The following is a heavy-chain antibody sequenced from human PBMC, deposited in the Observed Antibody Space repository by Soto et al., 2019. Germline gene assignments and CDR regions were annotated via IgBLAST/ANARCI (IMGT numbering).Heavy chain of an antibody. CDR2: ISAYNGNT. CDR3: ARGPIVVVPAAIRSQWQVPSDY. D-gene: IGHD2-2*01. Sequence: ASVKVSCKASGYTFTSYGISWMRQAPGQGLEWMGWISAYNGNTNYAQKLQGRVTMTTDTSTSTAYMELRSLRSDDTAVYYCARGPIVVVPAAIRSQWQVPSDYWGQGTLVTVSS. CDR1: GYTFTSYG. J-gene: IGHJ4*02. V-gene: IGHV1-18*01.